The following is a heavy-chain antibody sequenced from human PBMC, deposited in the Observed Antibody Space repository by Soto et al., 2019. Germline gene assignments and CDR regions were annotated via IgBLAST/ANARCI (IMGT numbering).Heavy chain of an antibody. J-gene: IGHJ6*02. CDR3: ATSGGNHFGMDV. CDR2: ISGYNGNT. CDR1: SFIFTSYG. V-gene: IGHV1-18*01. D-gene: IGHD2-8*02. Sequence: ASVKVSCKASSFIFTSYGINWVRQAPGQGREWMGWISGYNGNTKYGQKFQDRVTLTEETSTETAFMEVRSLRGDDSAVYYCATSGGNHFGMDVWGQGTTVTVSS.